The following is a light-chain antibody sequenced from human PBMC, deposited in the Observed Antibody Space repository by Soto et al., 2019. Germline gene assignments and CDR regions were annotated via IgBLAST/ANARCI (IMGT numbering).Light chain of an antibody. CDR1: QGIGND. Sequence: DIQMTQAPSLLSASVGVRVTIPCRARQGIGNDLGSHQQKPGKAPKRLISAASTLHSGVPSRFSGSGSVTEFTLKISSLQPEDFATYYGLQYNSYPKTFGQGTNVDIK. V-gene: IGKV1-17*01. CDR2: AAS. CDR3: LQYNSYPKT. J-gene: IGKJ1*01.